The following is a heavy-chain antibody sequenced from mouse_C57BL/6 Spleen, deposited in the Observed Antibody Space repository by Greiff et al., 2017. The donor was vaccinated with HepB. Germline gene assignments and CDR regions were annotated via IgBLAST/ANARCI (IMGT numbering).Heavy chain of an antibody. V-gene: IGHV1-15*01. Sequence: VKLQESGAELVRPGASVTLSCKASGYTFTDYEMHWVKQTPVHGLEWIGAIDPETGGTAYNQKFKGKAILTADKSSSTAYMELRSLTSEDSAVYYCTRDYGSSPWFAYWGQGTLDTVSA. CDR1: GYTFTDYE. D-gene: IGHD1-1*01. CDR2: IDPETGGT. CDR3: TRDYGSSPWFAY. J-gene: IGHJ3*01.